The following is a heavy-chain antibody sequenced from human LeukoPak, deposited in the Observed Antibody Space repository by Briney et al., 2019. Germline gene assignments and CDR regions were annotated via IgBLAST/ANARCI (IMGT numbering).Heavy chain of an antibody. V-gene: IGHV4-34*01. Sequence: SETLSLTCAVYGGSFSGYYWSWIRQPPGKGLEWIGEINQSGSTNYNPSLKSRVTISVDTSKNRFSLKLNSVTAADTAIYYCARLYGSGSYYRHWGQGTLVTVSS. J-gene: IGHJ4*02. CDR2: INQSGST. D-gene: IGHD3-10*01. CDR3: ARLYGSGSYYRH. CDR1: GGSFSGYY.